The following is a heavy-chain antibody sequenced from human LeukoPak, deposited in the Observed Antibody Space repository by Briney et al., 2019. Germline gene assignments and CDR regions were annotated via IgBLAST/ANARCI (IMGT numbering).Heavy chain of an antibody. CDR3: ARAAGRIAAPDY. D-gene: IGHD6-6*01. J-gene: IGHJ4*02. CDR1: GLTVSSNY. Sequence: GGSLRLSCAASGLTVSSNYMSWVRQAPGKGLEWVSIIYTGGSTHYADSVKGRFTISRDNSKNTLYLQMNSLRAEDTAVYYCARAAGRIAAPDYWGQGTLVTVSS. V-gene: IGHV3-66*01. CDR2: IYTGGST.